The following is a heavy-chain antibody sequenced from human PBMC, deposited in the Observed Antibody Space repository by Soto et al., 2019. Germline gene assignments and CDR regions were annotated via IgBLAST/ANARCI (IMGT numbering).Heavy chain of an antibody. V-gene: IGHV3-21*01. J-gene: IGHJ4*02. D-gene: IGHD5-18*01. CDR2: ISSSSSYI. CDR3: ARDQAGCSYGYGLGY. Sequence: EVQLVESGGGLVKPGGSLRLSCAASGFTFSSYSMNWVRQAPGKGLEWVSSISSSSSYIYYADSVKGRFTTSRDNTKNSLYMQMNSLRAEDTAVYYCARDQAGCSYGYGLGYWGQGTLVTVSS. CDR1: GFTFSSYS.